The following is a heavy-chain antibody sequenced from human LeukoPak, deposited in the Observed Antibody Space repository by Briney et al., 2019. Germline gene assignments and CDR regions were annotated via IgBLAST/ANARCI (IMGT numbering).Heavy chain of an antibody. J-gene: IGHJ4*02. CDR3: ARELPTSNIDY. V-gene: IGHV1-2*06. Sequence: ASVKVSCKASGGTFSSYAISWVRQAPGQGLEWMGRINPNSGGTNYAQKFQGRVTMTRDTSISTAYMELSRLRSDDTAVYYCARELPTSNIDYWGQGTLVTVSS. CDR2: INPNSGGT. CDR1: GGTFSSYA. D-gene: IGHD2-21*02.